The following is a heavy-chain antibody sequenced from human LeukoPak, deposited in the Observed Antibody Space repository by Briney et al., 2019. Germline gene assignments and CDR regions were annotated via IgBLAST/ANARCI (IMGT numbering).Heavy chain of an antibody. CDR2: ISSSSSYI. D-gene: IGHD3-22*01. CDR1: GFRFSGYW. Sequence: PGGSLRLSCAASGFRFSGYWMTWVRQAPGKGLEWVSSISSSSSYIYYADSVKGRFTISRDNAKNSLYLQMNSLRAEDTAVYYCARGVYYYDSSGYYLDAFDIWGQGTMVTVSS. CDR3: ARGVYYYDSSGYYLDAFDI. J-gene: IGHJ3*02. V-gene: IGHV3-21*01.